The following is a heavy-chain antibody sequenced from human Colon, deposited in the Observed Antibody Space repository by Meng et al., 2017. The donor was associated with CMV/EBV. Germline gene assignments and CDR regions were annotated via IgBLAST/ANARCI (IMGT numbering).Heavy chain of an antibody. D-gene: IGHD6-13*01. CDR3: ARDPFLRGEYTSSWYPRE. J-gene: IGHJ4*02. Sequence: SVKVSCKASGYILTDYYLHWVRQAPGQGLEWMGWINPNSGATKYAQKFQGRVTMTRDTSISTAYMEVSSLRSNDTAVYYCARDPFLRGEYTSSWYPREWGQGTLVTVSS. V-gene: IGHV1-2*02. CDR1: GYILTDYY. CDR2: INPNSGAT.